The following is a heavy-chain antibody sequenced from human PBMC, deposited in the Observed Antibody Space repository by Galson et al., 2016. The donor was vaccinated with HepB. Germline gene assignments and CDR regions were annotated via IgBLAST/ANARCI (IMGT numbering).Heavy chain of an antibody. J-gene: IGHJ4*02. CDR3: AKGPRGTRGSLDS. V-gene: IGHV3-23*01. Sequence: SLRLSCAGSGFTFKSYAMKWVRQAPGKGLEWISLISENGHATYYADPVRGRFSIARDNSKNTLYLQMNSLRADDTAVYYCAKGPRGTRGSLDSWCQGTLVTVSS. D-gene: IGHD1-14*01. CDR1: GFTFKSYA. CDR2: ISENGHAT.